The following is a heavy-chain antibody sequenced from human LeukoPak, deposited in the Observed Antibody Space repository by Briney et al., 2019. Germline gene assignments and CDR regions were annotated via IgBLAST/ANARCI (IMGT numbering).Heavy chain of an antibody. D-gene: IGHD3-10*01. CDR3: AKDRPVYYDGSGYFDY. Sequence: GGSLRLSCAASGFTFDDYAMHWVRQVPGKGLEWVSGISWNSGSIGYADSVKGRFTISRDNAKNSLYLQMNSLRPEDTAVYYCAKDRPVYYDGSGYFDYWGQGTLVTVSS. J-gene: IGHJ4*02. CDR2: ISWNSGSI. CDR1: GFTFDDYA. V-gene: IGHV3-9*01.